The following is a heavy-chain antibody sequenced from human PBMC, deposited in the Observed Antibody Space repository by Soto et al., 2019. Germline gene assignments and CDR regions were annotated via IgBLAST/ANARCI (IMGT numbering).Heavy chain of an antibody. Sequence: ETLSLTCAVYGGSFSGYYWSWIRQPPGKGLEWIGEINHSGSTNYNPSLKSRVTISVDTSKNQFSLKLSSVTAADTAVYYCAGSIAAAPENWFDPWGQGTLVTVSS. V-gene: IGHV4-34*01. CDR3: AGSIAAAPENWFDP. J-gene: IGHJ5*02. D-gene: IGHD6-13*01. CDR2: INHSGST. CDR1: GGSFSGYY.